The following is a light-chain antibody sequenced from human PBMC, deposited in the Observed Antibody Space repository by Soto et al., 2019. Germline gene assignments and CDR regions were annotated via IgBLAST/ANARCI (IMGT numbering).Light chain of an antibody. J-gene: IGKJ5*01. CDR2: AAS. CDR1: QSVSSSY. Sequence: EIVLTQSPGTLSLSTGERATLSCRASQSVSSSYLAWYQQKPGQAPRLLIYAASRRATGVPARFSGTGSETDFTLTISGLQSEDSAVYFCQQYNNWPFSFGQGTRLEI. CDR3: QQYNNWPFS. V-gene: IGKV3-20*01.